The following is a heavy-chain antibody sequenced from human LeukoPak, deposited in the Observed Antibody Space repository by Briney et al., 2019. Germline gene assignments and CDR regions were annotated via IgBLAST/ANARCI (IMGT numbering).Heavy chain of an antibody. CDR2: INAGNGNT. CDR1: GYTFTSYA. V-gene: IGHV1-3*01. J-gene: IGHJ4*02. Sequence: ASVKVSCKASGYTFTSYAMHWVRQAPGQRLEWMGWINAGNGNTKYSQKFQGRVTITRDTSASTAYMELSSLRSEDTAVYYCARDFTNHDYVWGSQTSAFDYWGQGTLVTVSS. D-gene: IGHD3-16*01. CDR3: ARDFTNHDYVWGSQTSAFDY.